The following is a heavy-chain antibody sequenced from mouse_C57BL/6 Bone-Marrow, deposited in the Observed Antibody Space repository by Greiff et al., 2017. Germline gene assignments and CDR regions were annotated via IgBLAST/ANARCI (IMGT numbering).Heavy chain of an antibody. CDR2: IYPRSGNT. Sequence: VQLQQSGAELARPGASVKLSCKASGYTFTSYGISWVKQRTGQGLEWIGEIYPRSGNTYYNEKFKGKATLTADKSSSTAYRELRSLTSEDSAVYVCARLTYYYGSSYVAWFAYWGQGTLVTVSA. J-gene: IGHJ3*01. CDR1: GYTFTSYG. D-gene: IGHD1-1*01. V-gene: IGHV1-81*01. CDR3: ARLTYYYGSSYVAWFAY.